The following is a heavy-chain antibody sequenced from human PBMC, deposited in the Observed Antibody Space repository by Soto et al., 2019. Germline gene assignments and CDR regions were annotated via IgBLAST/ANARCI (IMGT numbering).Heavy chain of an antibody. CDR2: IYWDDDK. J-gene: IGHJ4*02. Sequence: QITLKESGPTLVKPTQTLTLTCTFPGFSLSTSGVGVGWIRQPPGKALEWLALIYWDDDKRYSPSLKSRLTITKDTSKNQLVLTMTNMDPVDTATYYCAHRPSYCSGGSCYSGFDYWGQGTLVTVSS. CDR1: GFSLSTSGVG. V-gene: IGHV2-5*02. CDR3: AHRPSYCSGGSCYSGFDY. D-gene: IGHD2-15*01.